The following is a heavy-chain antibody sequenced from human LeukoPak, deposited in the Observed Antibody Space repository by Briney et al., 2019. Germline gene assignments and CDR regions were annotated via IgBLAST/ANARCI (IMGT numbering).Heavy chain of an antibody. CDR1: GFTFSSYG. V-gene: IGHV3-33*06. CDR3: AKDRYYSDSAGYRGLGP. CDR2: IWYDGSNK. J-gene: IGHJ5*02. D-gene: IGHD3-22*01. Sequence: GGSLRLSCAASGFTFSSYGMHWVRQAPGKGLEWVAVIWYDGSNKYYADSVKGRFTISKDTSKNTLYLQMNSLRAEDTAIYYCAKDRYYSDSAGYRGLGPWGQGTLVTVSS.